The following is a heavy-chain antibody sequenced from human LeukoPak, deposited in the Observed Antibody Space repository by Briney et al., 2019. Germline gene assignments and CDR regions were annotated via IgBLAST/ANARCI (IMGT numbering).Heavy chain of an antibody. D-gene: IGHD3-3*01. CDR2: IYHSGST. V-gene: IGHV4-38-2*02. J-gene: IGHJ4*02. Sequence: PSETLSLTCAVSGYPISSGYYWGWIRQPPGKGLEWIGSIYHSGSTYYNPSLKSRVTISVDTSKNQFSLKLSSVTAADTAVYYCARDNYDFWSGYYGGKGYFDYWGQGTLVTVSS. CDR1: GYPISSGYY. CDR3: ARDNYDFWSGYYGGKGYFDY.